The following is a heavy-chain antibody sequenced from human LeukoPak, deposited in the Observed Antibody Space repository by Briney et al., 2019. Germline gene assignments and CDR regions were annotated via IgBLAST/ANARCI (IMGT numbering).Heavy chain of an antibody. Sequence: GEPLKISCKGSGYSFTSYWIGWVRQMPGKGLEWMGIIYPGDSDTSYSPSFQGQVTISADKSISTPYLQWSSLKASDTAMYYCARTMVGATGVVYYYGMDVWGQGTTVTVSS. D-gene: IGHD1-26*01. J-gene: IGHJ6*02. CDR1: GYSFTSYW. CDR3: ARTMVGATGVVYYYGMDV. V-gene: IGHV5-51*01. CDR2: IYPGDSDT.